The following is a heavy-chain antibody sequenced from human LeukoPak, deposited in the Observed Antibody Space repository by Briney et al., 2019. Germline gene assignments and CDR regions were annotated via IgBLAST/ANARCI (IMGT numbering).Heavy chain of an antibody. CDR3: ARDRGYCSSTSCLNWFDP. CDR2: IYYSGST. CDR1: GGSISSYY. Sequence: SETLSLTCTVSGGSISSYYWSWIRQPPGKGLEWIGYIYYSGSTNYNPSLKSRVTISVDTSKNQFSLKLSSVTAADTAVYYCARDRGYCSSTSCLNWFDPWGQGTLVTVS. D-gene: IGHD2-2*01. J-gene: IGHJ5*02. V-gene: IGHV4-59*01.